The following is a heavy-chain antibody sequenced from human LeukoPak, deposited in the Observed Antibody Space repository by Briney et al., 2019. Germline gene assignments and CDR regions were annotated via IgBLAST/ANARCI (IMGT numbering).Heavy chain of an antibody. CDR1: GFTVSGNS. CDR3: ARRAGDYSHPYDY. Sequence: GALRLSCTVSGFTVSGNSMSWARQAPGKGLEWVSFIYSGGNTHYSDSVKGRFTISRDNSKNTLYLQMNSLRAEDTAVYYCARRAGDYSHPYDYWGQGTLVTVSS. CDR2: IYSGGNT. J-gene: IGHJ4*02. V-gene: IGHV3-53*01. D-gene: IGHD3-22*01.